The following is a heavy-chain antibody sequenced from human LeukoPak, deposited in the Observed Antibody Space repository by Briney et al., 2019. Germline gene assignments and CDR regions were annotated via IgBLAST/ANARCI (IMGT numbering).Heavy chain of an antibody. CDR3: TTGSGAMTIGH. J-gene: IGHJ4*02. CDR1: GFTFTNAW. CDR2: INSKTYRGTT. D-gene: IGHD4/OR15-4a*01. Sequence: GGSLRLSCEASGFTFTNAWMSWVRQAPGKGLEWVGRINSKTYRGTTYYAAPVKGRFTISRDDSRNTQYLQMNGLKTEDTAVYYCTTGSGAMTIGHWGQGTLVTVSS. V-gene: IGHV3-15*01.